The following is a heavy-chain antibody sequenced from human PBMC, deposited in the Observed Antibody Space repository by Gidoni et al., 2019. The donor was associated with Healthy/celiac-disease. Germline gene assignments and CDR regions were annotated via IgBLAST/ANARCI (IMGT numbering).Heavy chain of an antibody. J-gene: IGHJ6*02. V-gene: IGHV1-2*02. CDR3: ARDVLRFLEWLPHYYYYGMDV. CDR1: GYTFTGYY. CDR2: INPNSGGT. Sequence: QVQLVQSGAEVKKPGASVKVSCKASGYTFTGYYMHWVRQAPGQGLEWMGWINPNSGGTNYAQKFQGRVTMTRDTSISTAYMELSRLRSDDTAVYYCARDVLRFLEWLPHYYYYGMDVWGQGTTVTVSS. D-gene: IGHD3-3*01.